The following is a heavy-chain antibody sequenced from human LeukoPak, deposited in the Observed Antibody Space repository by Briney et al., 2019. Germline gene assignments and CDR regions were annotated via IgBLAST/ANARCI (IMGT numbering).Heavy chain of an antibody. CDR2: ISAYNGNT. D-gene: IGHD3-3*01. V-gene: IGHV1-18*01. J-gene: IGHJ4*02. CDR1: GYTFTSYG. CDR3: ARDNPTPYYDFWSGYSHFDY. Sequence: ASVKVSCKASGYTFTSYGISWVRQAPGQGLEWMGWISAYNGNTNYAQKLQGRVTMTTDTSTSTAYVELRSLGSDDTAVYYCARDNPTPYYDFWSGYSHFDYWGQGTLVTVSS.